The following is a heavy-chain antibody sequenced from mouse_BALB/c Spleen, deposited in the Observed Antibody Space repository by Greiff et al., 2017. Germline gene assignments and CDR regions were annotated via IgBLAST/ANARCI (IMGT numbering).Heavy chain of an antibody. D-gene: IGHD1-1*01. Sequence: VQLQQPGAELVKPGASVKLSCKASGYTFTSYWMHWVKQRPGQGLEWIGEIDPSDSYTNYNQKFKGKATLTVDKSSSTAYMQLSSLTSDDSAVYYCARGTTVVATDYWGQGTTLTVSS. CDR1: GYTFTSYW. V-gene: IGHV1-69*02. CDR3: ARGTTVVATDY. CDR2: IDPSDSYT. J-gene: IGHJ2*01.